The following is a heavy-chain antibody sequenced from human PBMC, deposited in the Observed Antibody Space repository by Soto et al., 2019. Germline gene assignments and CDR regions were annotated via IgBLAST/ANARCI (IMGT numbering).Heavy chain of an antibody. CDR3: ARETGYCRGGTCYDGFDI. CDR2: INSDGSST. CDR1: GFTPSNYW. V-gene: IGHV3-74*01. D-gene: IGHD2-15*01. Sequence: EVQLVESGGGLVQPGGSLRLSCVASGFTPSNYWMHWVRQAPGKGLVWVSRINSDGSSTSYADSVKGRFTISSDNAKNTLYVQMNSLRAEDTAVYYCARETGYCRGGTCYDGFDIWGQGTMVTVSS. J-gene: IGHJ3*02.